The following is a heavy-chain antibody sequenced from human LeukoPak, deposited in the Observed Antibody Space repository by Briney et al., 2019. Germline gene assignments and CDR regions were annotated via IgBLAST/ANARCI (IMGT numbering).Heavy chain of an antibody. V-gene: IGHV4-39*07. J-gene: IGHJ4*02. CDR1: GGSISSSSYY. CDR3: ARVLWGYYDSSGYGFDY. Sequence: IPSETLSLTCTVSGGSISSSSYYWGWIRQLPGKGLEWIGSIYYSGSTYYNPSLKSRVTISVDTSKNQFSLKLSSVTAADTAVYYCARVLWGYYDSSGYGFDYWGQGTLVTVSS. CDR2: IYYSGST. D-gene: IGHD3-22*01.